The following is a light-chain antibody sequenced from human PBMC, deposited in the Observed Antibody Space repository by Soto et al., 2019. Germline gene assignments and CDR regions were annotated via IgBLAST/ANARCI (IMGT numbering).Light chain of an antibody. J-gene: IGKJ4*01. CDR3: QQYYSTPPT. CDR2: WAS. Sequence: DIVMTQSPDSLPVSLGERATINCKSSQSLFYSSNTKNYLAWYQQKPGQPPKLLIFWASTRESGVPDRFSGSGSGTDFTLTISRLQAEDVAVYYCQQYYSTPPTFGGGTKVEIK. V-gene: IGKV4-1*01. CDR1: QSLFYSSNTKNY.